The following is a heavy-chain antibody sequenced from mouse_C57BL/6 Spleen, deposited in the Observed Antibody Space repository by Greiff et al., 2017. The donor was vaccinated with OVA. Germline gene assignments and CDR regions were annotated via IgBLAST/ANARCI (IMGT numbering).Heavy chain of an antibody. CDR3: TREDGNPYYFDY. J-gene: IGHJ2*01. CDR1: GYTFTDYE. V-gene: IGHV1-15*01. D-gene: IGHD2-1*01. CDR2: IDPETGVT. Sequence: QVQLQQSGAELVRPGASVTLSCKASGYTFTDYEMHWVKQTPVHGLEWIGAIDPETGVTAYNQKFKGKAILTADKSSSTAYMELRSLTSEDSAVYYCTREDGNPYYFDYWGQGTTLTVSS.